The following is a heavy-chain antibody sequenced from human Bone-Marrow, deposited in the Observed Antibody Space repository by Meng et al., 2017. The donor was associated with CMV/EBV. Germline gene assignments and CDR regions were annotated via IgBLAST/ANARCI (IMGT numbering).Heavy chain of an antibody. CDR2: ISYDGSNQ. D-gene: IGHD3-3*01. J-gene: IGHJ6*02. Sequence: LSLTCAASGFTFSSSPMHWVRQAPGKGLEWVAVISYDGSNQYYANSVKGRCTLSRDNSKNTLYLQMNSLRAEDTAVYYCARAPPGGFYDFWSGYYSYYYYYYGMDVWGQGTTVTVSS. V-gene: IGHV3-30*04. CDR3: ARAPPGGFYDFWSGYYSYYYYYYGMDV. CDR1: GFTFSSSP.